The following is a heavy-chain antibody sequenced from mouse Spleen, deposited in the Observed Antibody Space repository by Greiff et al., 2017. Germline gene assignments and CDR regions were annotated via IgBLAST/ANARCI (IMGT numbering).Heavy chain of an antibody. CDR1: GFTFSDYG. V-gene: IGHV5-17*01. CDR3: ARSVGRIYYAMDY. Sequence: DVQLQESGGGLVKPGGSLKLSCAASGFTFSDYGMHWVRQAPEKGLEWVAYISSGSSTIYYADTVKGRFTISRDNAKNTLFLQMTSLRSEDTAMYYCARSVGRIYYAMDYWGQGTSVTVSS. D-gene: IGHD4-1*01. CDR2: ISSGSSTI. J-gene: IGHJ4*01.